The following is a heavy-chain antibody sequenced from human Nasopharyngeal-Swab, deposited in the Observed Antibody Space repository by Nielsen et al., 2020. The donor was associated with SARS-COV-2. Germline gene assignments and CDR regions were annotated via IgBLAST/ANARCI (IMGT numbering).Heavy chain of an antibody. V-gene: IGHV3-11*04. J-gene: IGHJ6*03. CDR2: ISSSGSTI. CDR1: GFTFSDYY. Sequence: GGSLRLSCAASGFTFSDYYMSWIRQAPGKGLEWVSYISSSGSTIYYADSVKGRFTISRDNAKNSLYLQMNSLRAEDTAVHYCARKAGLLPYYMDVWGKGTTVTVSS. D-gene: IGHD2-15*01. CDR3: ARKAGLLPYYMDV.